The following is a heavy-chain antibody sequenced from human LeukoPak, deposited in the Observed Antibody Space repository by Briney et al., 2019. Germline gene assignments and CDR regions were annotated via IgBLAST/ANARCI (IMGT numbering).Heavy chain of an antibody. CDR3: AKLGRGATQLDY. J-gene: IGHJ4*02. D-gene: IGHD1-26*01. Sequence: ASVKVSCKASEYTFTTYDIHWVRQATGQGLEWVGWMNPNSGNTGYAQKSQGRATMTRNTSISTAYMGLSSLRSEDTAVYYCAKLGRGATQLDYWGQGTLVTVSS. CDR1: EYTFTTYD. CDR2: MNPNSGNT. V-gene: IGHV1-8*01.